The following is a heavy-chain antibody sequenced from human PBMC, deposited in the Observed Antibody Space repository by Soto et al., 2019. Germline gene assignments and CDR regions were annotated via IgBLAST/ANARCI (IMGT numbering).Heavy chain of an antibody. Sequence: SETLSLTCTVSGGSISSGNYYWSWIRQPPGKGLEWIGFISYSGGTNYNPSLKSRIAISIDTSKTQFSLKLRSVTAADTAVYYCARDLIIGGGYFGMDVWGQGTTVTVSS. CDR1: GGSISSGNYY. V-gene: IGHV4-30-4*02. J-gene: IGHJ6*02. D-gene: IGHD3-16*01. CDR2: ISYSGGT. CDR3: ARDLIIGGGYFGMDV.